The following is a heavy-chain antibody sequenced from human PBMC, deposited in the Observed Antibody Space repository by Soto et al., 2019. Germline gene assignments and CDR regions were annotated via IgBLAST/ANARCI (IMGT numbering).Heavy chain of an antibody. J-gene: IGHJ6*02. V-gene: IGHV3-11*06. D-gene: IGHD6-25*01. CDR2: ISSSSSYT. CDR1: GFTFSDYY. Sequence: QVQLAESGGGLVKPGGSLRLSCAASGFTFSDYYMSWIRQAPGKGLEWVSYISSSSSYTNYADSVKGRFTISRDNAKNSLYLQMNSLRAEDTAVYYCARNSSGVYGMDVWGQGTTVTVSS. CDR3: ARNSSGVYGMDV.